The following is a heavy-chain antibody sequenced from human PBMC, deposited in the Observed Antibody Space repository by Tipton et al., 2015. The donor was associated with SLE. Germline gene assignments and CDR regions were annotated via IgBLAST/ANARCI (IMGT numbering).Heavy chain of an antibody. D-gene: IGHD4-23*01. V-gene: IGHV4-59*01. CDR2: IYYSGST. CDR3: ARGKRGEYGGKGYNWFDP. Sequence: LRLSCTVSGGSISSYYWSWIRQPPGKGLEWIGYIYYSGSTNYNPSLKSRVTISVDTSKNQFSLKLSSVTAADTAVYYCARGKRGEYGGKGYNWFDPWGQGTLVTVSS. CDR1: GGSISSYY. J-gene: IGHJ5*02.